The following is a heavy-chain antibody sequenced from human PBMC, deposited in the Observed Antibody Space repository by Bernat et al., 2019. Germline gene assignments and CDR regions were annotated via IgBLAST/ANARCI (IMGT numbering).Heavy chain of an antibody. Sequence: QVQLQESGPGLVKPSQTLSLTCTVSGGSISSSSYYWGWIRQPPGKGLEWIGSIYYSGSTYYNPSLKSRVTISVDTSKNQFSLKLSSVTAADTAVYYCARNNYGDYRFDYWGQGTLVTVSS. J-gene: IGHJ4*02. V-gene: IGHV4-39*01. CDR3: ARNNYGDYRFDY. D-gene: IGHD4-17*01. CDR2: IYYSGST. CDR1: GGSISSSSYY.